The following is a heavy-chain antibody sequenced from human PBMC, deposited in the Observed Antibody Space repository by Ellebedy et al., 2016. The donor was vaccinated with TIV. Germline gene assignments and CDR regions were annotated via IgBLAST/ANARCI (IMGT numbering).Heavy chain of an antibody. Sequence: SETLSLXXAVYGGSFSGYYWSWIRQPPGKGLEWIGEINHSGSTNYNPSLKSRVTISVDTSKNQFSLKLSSVTAADTAVYYCARGLKRGYSYAQYYYYYYMDVWGKGTTVTVSS. D-gene: IGHD5-18*01. V-gene: IGHV4-34*01. CDR3: ARGLKRGYSYAQYYYYYYMDV. CDR1: GGSFSGYY. CDR2: INHSGST. J-gene: IGHJ6*03.